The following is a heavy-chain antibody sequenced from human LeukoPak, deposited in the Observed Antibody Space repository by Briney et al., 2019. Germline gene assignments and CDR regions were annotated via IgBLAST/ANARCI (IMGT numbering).Heavy chain of an antibody. Sequence: GGSLRLSCAASGFTVSSNYMSWVRQAPGKGLEWVSVIYSGGSTYYADSVKGRFTISRDNSKNTLYLQMNSLRAEDTAVYYCARDDMVRGGGMDVWGQGTTVTVPS. CDR2: IYSGGST. J-gene: IGHJ6*02. CDR1: GFTVSSNY. CDR3: ARDDMVRGGGMDV. D-gene: IGHD3-10*01. V-gene: IGHV3-53*01.